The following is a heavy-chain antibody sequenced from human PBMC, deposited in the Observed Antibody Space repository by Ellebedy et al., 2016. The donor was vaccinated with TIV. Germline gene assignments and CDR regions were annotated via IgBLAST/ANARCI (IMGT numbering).Heavy chain of an antibody. J-gene: IGHJ4*02. CDR1: GYTFTGYY. Sequence: ASVKVSCXASGYTFTGYYMHWVRQAPGQGLEWMGWINPNSGGTNYAQKFQGWVTMTRDTSISTAYMELSRLRSDDTAVYYCARVFSGSYPYFDYWGQGTLVTVSS. V-gene: IGHV1-2*04. CDR2: INPNSGGT. CDR3: ARVFSGSYPYFDY. D-gene: IGHD1-26*01.